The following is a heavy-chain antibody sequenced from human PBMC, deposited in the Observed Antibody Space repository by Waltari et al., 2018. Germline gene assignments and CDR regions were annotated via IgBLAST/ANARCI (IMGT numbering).Heavy chain of an antibody. J-gene: IGHJ4*02. D-gene: IGHD4-17*01. V-gene: IGHV4-38-2*02. CDR1: GFSISSGYY. CDR3: ARLDYGDNEPLDY. CDR2: IYHSGNA. Sequence: HLHESGPGLVKPSETLSLTCIVSGFSISSGYYWGWVRQPPGKGLEWIGSIYHSGNASYHPSLERRVTISVDPSSIQFSLKVRSVTAADTAVYYCARLDYGDNEPLDYWGQGTLVTVSS.